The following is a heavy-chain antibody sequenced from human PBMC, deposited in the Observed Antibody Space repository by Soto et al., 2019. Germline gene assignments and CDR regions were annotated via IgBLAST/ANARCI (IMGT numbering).Heavy chain of an antibody. CDR3: ARGIIRRLEGSRGLEAFDY. D-gene: IGHD3-16*01. J-gene: IGHJ4*02. V-gene: IGHV4-30-4*01. CDR1: GGSISSGDYY. Sequence: SETLSLTCTVSGGSISSGDYYWGWIRQPPGRGLEWIAYIYYNGRAYYTPSLKSRVTISIDLSNNQFSLNLNSVTAADTAVYYCARGIIRRLEGSRGLEAFDYWGQGTLVTVSS. CDR2: IYYNGRA.